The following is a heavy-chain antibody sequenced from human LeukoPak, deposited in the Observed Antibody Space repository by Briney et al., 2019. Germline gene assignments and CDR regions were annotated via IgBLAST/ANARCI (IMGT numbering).Heavy chain of an antibody. V-gene: IGHV3-23*01. J-gene: IGHJ6*03. Sequence: GGSLRLSCVASGFTFSSSGMSWVRQAPGKGLEWVSSITGSGGSTYYADSVKGRFTISRDDSKNTAYLQMNSLKTEDTAVYYCTRHSGNDYGDYTYYYHYMDVWGKGTTVTVSS. D-gene: IGHD4-17*01. CDR3: TRHSGNDYGDYTYYYHYMDV. CDR1: GFTFSSSG. CDR2: ITGSGGST.